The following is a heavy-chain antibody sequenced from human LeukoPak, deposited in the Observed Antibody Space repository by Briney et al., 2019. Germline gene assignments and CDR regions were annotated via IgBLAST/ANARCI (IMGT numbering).Heavy chain of an antibody. CDR3: ARGGVVVLKEDAFDI. CDR1: GFTFSDYY. V-gene: IGHV3-11*01. CDR2: ISSSGSTI. J-gene: IGHJ3*02. D-gene: IGHD3-22*01. Sequence: GGSLRLSCTASGFTFSDYYMSWIRQAPGKGLEWVSYISSSGSTIYYADSVKGRFTISRDNAKNSLYLQMNSLRAEDTAVYYCARGGVVVLKEDAFDIWGQGTMVTVSS.